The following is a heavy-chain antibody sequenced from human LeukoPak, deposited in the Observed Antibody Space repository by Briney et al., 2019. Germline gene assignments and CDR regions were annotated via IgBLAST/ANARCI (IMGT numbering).Heavy chain of an antibody. V-gene: IGHV3-53*01. J-gene: IGHJ4*02. D-gene: IGHD4-17*01. CDR1: GFTVSSNY. Sequence: GGSLRLSCAASGFTVSSNYMSWVRQAPGKGLEWVSVIYSGGSTYYADSAKGRFTISRDNSKNTLYLQMNSLRAEDTAVYYCASLGATVTTGAFGYWGQGTLVTVSS. CDR3: ASLGATVTTGAFGY. CDR2: IYSGGST.